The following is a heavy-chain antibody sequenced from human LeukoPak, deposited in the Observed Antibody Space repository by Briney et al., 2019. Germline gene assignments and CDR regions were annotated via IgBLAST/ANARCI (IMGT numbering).Heavy chain of an antibody. CDR1: GFTFSSYG. J-gene: IGHJ4*02. CDR3: AKDRRWELPEKYFDY. V-gene: IGHV3-30*02. D-gene: IGHD2-15*01. CDR2: IRYDGSNK. Sequence: GGSLRLSCAASGFTFSSYGMHWVRQAPGKGLEWVAFIRYDGSNKYYADSVKGRFTISRDNSKNTLYLQMNSLRAEDTAVYYCAKDRRWELPEKYFDYWGQGTLVTVSS.